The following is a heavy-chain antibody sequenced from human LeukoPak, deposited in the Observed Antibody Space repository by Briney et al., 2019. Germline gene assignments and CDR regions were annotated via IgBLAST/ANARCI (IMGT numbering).Heavy chain of an antibody. Sequence: GGSLRLSCAASGFTVSSNYMSWVRQAPGKGLEWVANIKQEGREKHYVDSVKGRFTISRDDAKSTLYLQMNGLRVEDTAVYYCARDFQNIATDYWGQGTPVTVSS. V-gene: IGHV3-7*01. CDR1: GFTVSSNY. CDR2: IKQEGREK. D-gene: IGHD2/OR15-2a*01. J-gene: IGHJ4*02. CDR3: ARDFQNIATDY.